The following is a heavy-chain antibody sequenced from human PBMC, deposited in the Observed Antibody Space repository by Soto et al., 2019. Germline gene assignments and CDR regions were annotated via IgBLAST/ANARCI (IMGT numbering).Heavy chain of an antibody. J-gene: IGHJ6*02. CDR3: ARDNPTYYGSGSYYYYYGMDV. CDR1: GFTFSSYG. CDR2: IWYDGSNK. D-gene: IGHD3-10*01. Sequence: PGGSLRLSCAASGFTFSSYGMHWVRQAPGEGLEWVAVIWYDGSNKYYADSVKGRFTISRDNSKNTLYLQMNSLRAEDTAVYYCARDNPTYYGSGSYYYYYGMDVRGQRPTATVSS. V-gene: IGHV3-33*01.